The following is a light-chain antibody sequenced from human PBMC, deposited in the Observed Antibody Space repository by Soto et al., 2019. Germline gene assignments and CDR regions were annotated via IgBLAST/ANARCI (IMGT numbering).Light chain of an antibody. CDR1: SSNIGGNS. V-gene: IGLV1-51*01. Sequence: QSVMTQPPSVSAAPGQKVTISFSGSSSNIGGNSVSWYQQLPGTAPKLLIYDDNKRPSGIPDRFSGYKSGTSATLGITGFQTGDESDYYCGSWDSSLSAYVFGTGTKLTVL. J-gene: IGLJ1*01. CDR2: DDN. CDR3: GSWDSSLSAYV.